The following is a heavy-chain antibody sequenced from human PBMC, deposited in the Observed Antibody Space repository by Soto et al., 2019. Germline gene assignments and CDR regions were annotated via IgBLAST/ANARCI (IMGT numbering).Heavy chain of an antibody. CDR1: GFSLSTREVG. J-gene: IGHJ4*02. CDR3: ALAYDVTSSY. D-gene: IGHD3-22*01. Sequence: QITLKESGPTLVKPTQTLTLTCTFSGFSLSTREVGVGWSRQPPGKALEWLAVIYWDDSKHYSPSLKSRVTITKDTSKNQGFLAVTNMDPVDTAIYYCALAYDVTSSYWGKGTLVTVSS. V-gene: IGHV2-5*02. CDR2: IYWDDSK.